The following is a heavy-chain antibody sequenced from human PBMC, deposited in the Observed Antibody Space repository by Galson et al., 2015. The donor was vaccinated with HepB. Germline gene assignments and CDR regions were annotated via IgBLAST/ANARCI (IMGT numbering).Heavy chain of an antibody. J-gene: IGHJ6*02. CDR3: ARDGVVVPATRGGSTTTFYYYGMDV. D-gene: IGHD2-2*01. V-gene: IGHV1-46*04. CDR1: GYTFTSYY. CDR2: INPSGGST. Sequence: SVKVSCKASGYTFTSYYMHWVRQAPGQGLEWMGIINPSGGSTSYAQKLQGRVTMTRDTSTSTVYMELSGLRSEDTAVYYCARDGVVVPATRGGSTTTFYYYGMDVWGQGTTVTVSS.